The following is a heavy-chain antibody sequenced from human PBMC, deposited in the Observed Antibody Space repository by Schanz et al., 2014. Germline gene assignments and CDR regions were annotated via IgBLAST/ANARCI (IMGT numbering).Heavy chain of an antibody. CDR2: ISTSGNT. Sequence: QVHLQESGPGLVKPSETLSLTCTVSGGSISDYYYNWIRQAAGERPEWIGRISTSGNTNYRPSLKSRVTMSVDTSKNQFSLKLSSVTAADTAVYYCARARFTGYYMDVWGQGTAVTVSS. CDR3: ARARFTGYYMDV. V-gene: IGHV4-4*07. D-gene: IGHD3-9*01. CDR1: GGSISDYY. J-gene: IGHJ6*02.